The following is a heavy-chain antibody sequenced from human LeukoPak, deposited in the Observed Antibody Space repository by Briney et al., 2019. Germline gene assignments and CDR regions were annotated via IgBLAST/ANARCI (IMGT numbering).Heavy chain of an antibody. CDR3: ARDYCGGDCYPDY. D-gene: IGHD2-21*02. CDR1: GYTFTTYK. J-gene: IGHJ4*02. Sequence: ASVKVSCKASGYTFTTYKMHWVRQAPGQGLEWMGWVNPKSGGTNYAQKFQGRVTMTGDTSISTAFMELSRLTSDDTAVYYCARDYCGGDCYPDYWGQGTLVTVSS. V-gene: IGHV1-2*02. CDR2: VNPKSGGT.